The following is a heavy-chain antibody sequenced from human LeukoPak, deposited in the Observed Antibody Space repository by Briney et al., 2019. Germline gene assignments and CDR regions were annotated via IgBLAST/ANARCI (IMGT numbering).Heavy chain of an antibody. CDR3: ARDERYFDWLSFDY. D-gene: IGHD3-9*01. V-gene: IGHV3-48*01. Sequence: GGSLRLSCAASGFTFSSYSMNWVRQAPGKGLEWVSYISSSSSTIYYADSVKGRFTISRDNAKNSLYLQMSSLRAEDTAVYYCARDERYFDWLSFDYWGQGTLVTVSS. J-gene: IGHJ4*02. CDR1: GFTFSSYS. CDR2: ISSSSSTI.